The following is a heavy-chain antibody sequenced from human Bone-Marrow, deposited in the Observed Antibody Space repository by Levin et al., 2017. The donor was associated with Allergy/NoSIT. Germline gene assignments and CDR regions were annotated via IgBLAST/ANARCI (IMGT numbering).Heavy chain of an antibody. J-gene: IGHJ6*02. D-gene: IGHD2-15*01. CDR1: GFTFSSYW. Sequence: SGGSLRLSCAASGFTFSSYWMHWVRQAPGKGLVWVSRINSDGSSTSYADSVKGRFTISRDNAKNTLYLQMNSLRAEDTAVYYCARLGGGSCYPSSTRYDYDGMDVWGQGTTVTVSS. V-gene: IGHV3-74*01. CDR3: ARLGGGSCYPSSTRYDYDGMDV. CDR2: INSDGSST.